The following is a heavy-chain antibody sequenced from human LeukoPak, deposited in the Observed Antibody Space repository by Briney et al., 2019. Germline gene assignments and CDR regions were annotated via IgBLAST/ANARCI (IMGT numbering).Heavy chain of an antibody. J-gene: IGHJ2*01. CDR2: IYHTGGT. D-gene: IGHD4-23*01. V-gene: IGHV4-59*08. CDR1: GGSLNNYI. CDR3: VRLSVISPHRYFDL. Sequence: SETLSLTCTVSGGSLNNYIWSWIRQLPGKGLEWIAYIYHTGGTNYNPSLKSRATISLDTSKTQFSLNLNSVTAADTAVYHCVRLSVISPHRYFDLWGRGTLVTVFS.